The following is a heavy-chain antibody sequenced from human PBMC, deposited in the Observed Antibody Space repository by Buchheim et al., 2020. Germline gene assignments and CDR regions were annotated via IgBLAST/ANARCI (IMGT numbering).Heavy chain of an antibody. CDR2: IYYSVNA. V-gene: IGHV4-31*03. D-gene: IGHD4-11*01. CDR1: GDSISSGGYY. CDR3: ATPKPGSYSPFDY. J-gene: IGHJ4*02. Sequence: QVQLQESGPGLVKPSQTLSLTCTVSGDSISSGGYYWSWIRQHPGKGLEWIGYIYYSVNAYYNPSLKRRVTISVDTSKNQFSLKLRSVTAADTALYYCATPKPGSYSPFDYWGQGIL.